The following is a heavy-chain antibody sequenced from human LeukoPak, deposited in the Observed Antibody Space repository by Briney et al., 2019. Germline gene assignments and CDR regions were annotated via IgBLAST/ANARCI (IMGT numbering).Heavy chain of an antibody. V-gene: IGHV4-59*01. J-gene: IGHJ4*02. CDR3: ARIYYGSGSYYMKNGDY. CDR2: IYYSGST. CDR1: GGSISSYY. Sequence: SETLSLTCTVSGGSISSYYWSWIRQPPGKGLEWIGYIYYSGSTNYNPSLKSRVTISVGTSKNQFSLKLSSVTAADTAVYYCARIYYGSGSYYMKNGDYWGQGTLVTVSS. D-gene: IGHD3-10*01.